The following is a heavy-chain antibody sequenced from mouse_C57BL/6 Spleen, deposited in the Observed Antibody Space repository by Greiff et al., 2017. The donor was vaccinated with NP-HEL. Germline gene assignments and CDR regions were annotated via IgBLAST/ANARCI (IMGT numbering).Heavy chain of an antibody. J-gene: IGHJ4*01. Sequence: QVQLQQPGAELVKPGASVKLSCKASGYTFTSYWMQWVKQRPGQGLEWIGEIDPSDSYTNYNQKFKGKATLTVDTSSSTAYMQLSSLTSEDSAVYYCARVSGYVGYAMDYWGQGTSVTVSS. CDR2: IDPSDSYT. V-gene: IGHV1-50*01. D-gene: IGHD3-2*02. CDR1: GYTFTSYW. CDR3: ARVSGYVGYAMDY.